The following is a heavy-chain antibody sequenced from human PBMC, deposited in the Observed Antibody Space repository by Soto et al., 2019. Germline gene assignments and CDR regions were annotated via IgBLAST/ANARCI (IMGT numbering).Heavy chain of an antibody. J-gene: IGHJ4*01. CDR2: ISSSSSTI. V-gene: IGHV3-48*02. CDR1: GFTFRSYN. Sequence: DVQLVESGGGLVQPGGSLILSCAASGFTFRSYNMNWVRQAPGKGLDWLSYISSSSSTIYYADSVKGRFTISRDNAKNSLYLQMNSLRDDDTAMYYCARGGTIAVTTIGDYWGQGTLVTVSS. CDR3: ARGGTIAVTTIGDY. D-gene: IGHD5-12*01.